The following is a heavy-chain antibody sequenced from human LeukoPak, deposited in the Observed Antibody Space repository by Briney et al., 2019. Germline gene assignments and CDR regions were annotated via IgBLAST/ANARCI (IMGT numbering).Heavy chain of an antibody. D-gene: IGHD6-13*01. J-gene: IGHJ5*02. CDR1: GYTFTGYY. V-gene: IGHV1-2*02. CDR2: INPNSGGT. CDR3: ARDIRTYSSNWYRWFDP. Sequence: ASVKVSCKASGYTFTGYYMHWVRQAPGQGLEWMGWINPNSGGTNYAQKLQGRVTMTTDTSTSTAYMELRSLRSDDTAVYYCARDIRTYSSNWYRWFDPWGQGTLVTVSS.